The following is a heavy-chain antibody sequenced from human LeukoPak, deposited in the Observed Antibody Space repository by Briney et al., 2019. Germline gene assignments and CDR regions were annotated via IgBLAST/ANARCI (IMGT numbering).Heavy chain of an antibody. CDR2: IYWDDEK. V-gene: IGHV2-5*02. J-gene: IGHJ4*02. CDR3: AHTRWTRGYFDY. D-gene: IGHD5-24*01. Sequence: AGPTLVKPTQTLTLTCTFSGFSLTTNEVAVGWIRQPPGKALKWLALIYWDDEKRCRPSLKDRPTITKDTSKNQVVLTMTNMDPVDTGTYYCAHTRWTRGYFDYWGQGTLDGVSS. CDR1: GFSLTTNEVA.